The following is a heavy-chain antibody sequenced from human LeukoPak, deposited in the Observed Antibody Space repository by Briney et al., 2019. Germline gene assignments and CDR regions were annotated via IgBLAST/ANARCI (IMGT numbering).Heavy chain of an antibody. CDR1: GVSITSGSYY. CDR3: ARGASPEDPVFFDY. D-gene: IGHD3-16*01. Sequence: SETLSLTCSVSGVSITSGSYYWGWIRQSAGKGLEWIGRVHSSGDIYHNAAFRSRAAVSGDASKNQFSLQLNSVTAADTAVYYCARGASPEDPVFFDYWGQGALITVSS. CDR2: VHSSGDI. V-gene: IGHV4-61*02. J-gene: IGHJ4*02.